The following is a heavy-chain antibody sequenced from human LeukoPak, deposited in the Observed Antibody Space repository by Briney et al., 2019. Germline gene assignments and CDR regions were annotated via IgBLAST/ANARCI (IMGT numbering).Heavy chain of an antibody. V-gene: IGHV3-48*03. D-gene: IGHD6-13*01. CDR2: ISSSGSTI. J-gene: IGHJ4*02. CDR3: AKLTKKMYSSSWKGGFDS. CDR1: GFTFSSYE. Sequence: QPGGSLRLSCAASGFTFSSYEMNWVRQAPGKGLEWVSYISSSGSTIYYADSVKGRFTISRDDAKNSLHLQMNSLRTEDTAFYYCAKLTKKMYSSSWKGGFDSWGQGTLVTVSS.